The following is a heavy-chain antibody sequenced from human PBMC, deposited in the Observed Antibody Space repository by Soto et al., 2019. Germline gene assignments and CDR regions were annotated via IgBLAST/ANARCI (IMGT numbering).Heavy chain of an antibody. CDR1: GFTLRTYA. CDR2: ISGSG. J-gene: IGHJ6*02. D-gene: IGHD7-27*01. Sequence: GGSLRLSCTASGFTLRTYAMNWVRQAPGKGLEWVPSISGSGYYTDSVKGRFTISRDNSKNTLYLQMNSLRPEDTAVYYCAKELEELGIGNYYYGMDVWGQGTTVTVSS. CDR3: AKELEELGIGNYYYGMDV. V-gene: IGHV3-23*01.